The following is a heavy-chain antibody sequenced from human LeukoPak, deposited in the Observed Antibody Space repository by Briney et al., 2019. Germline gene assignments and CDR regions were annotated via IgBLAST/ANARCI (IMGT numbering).Heavy chain of an antibody. CDR1: GDSVSSNSAV. CDR3: ARFRGYGAFDV. Sequence: SQTLSLTCAISGDSVSSNSAVWSWVRQSPSRGLEWLGRTYYRSEWYNDYAVSVKSRISINPDTSKHQFSLQLNSVTPEDTALYYCARFRGYGAFDVWGQGTMVTVSS. V-gene: IGHV6-1*01. CDR2: TYYRSEWYN. J-gene: IGHJ3*01. D-gene: IGHD3-22*01.